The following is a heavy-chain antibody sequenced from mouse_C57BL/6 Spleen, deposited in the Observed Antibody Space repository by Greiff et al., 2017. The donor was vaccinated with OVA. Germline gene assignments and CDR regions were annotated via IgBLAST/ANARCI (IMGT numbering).Heavy chain of an antibody. CDR1: GYTFTSYW. CDR3: ALITTVVATPLDV. J-gene: IGHJ1*03. V-gene: IGHV1-7*01. Sequence: QVQLKQSGAELAKPGASVKLSCKASGYTFTSYWMHWVKQRPGQGLVWIGYINPSSGHTKYNQKFKDKATLTADKSSSTAYMQLSSLTYEDSAVYYCALITTVVATPLDVWGTGTTVTVSS. D-gene: IGHD1-1*01. CDR2: INPSSGHT.